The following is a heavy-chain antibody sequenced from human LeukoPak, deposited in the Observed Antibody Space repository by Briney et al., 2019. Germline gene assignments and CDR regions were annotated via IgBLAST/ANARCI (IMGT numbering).Heavy chain of an antibody. CDR1: GFNFRAYW. V-gene: IGHV3-7*01. Sequence: PGGSLRLCCAASGFNFRAYWMSWARQAPGKGLEWVASLNQDADREYYVDSVKGRFTISRDNAKNSLYLQMDSLRVEDTAVYYCARATTASARDHWGQGTLVTVSS. CDR2: LNQDADRE. D-gene: IGHD1-14*01. CDR3: ARATTASARDH. J-gene: IGHJ4*02.